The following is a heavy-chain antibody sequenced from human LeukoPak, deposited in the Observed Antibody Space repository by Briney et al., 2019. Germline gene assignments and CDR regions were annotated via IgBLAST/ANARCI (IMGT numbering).Heavy chain of an antibody. CDR1: GFTFSSYW. D-gene: IGHD3-10*01. CDR2: IKPDGSEK. CDR3: GRDSGERAVDY. J-gene: IGHJ4*02. Sequence: PGGSLRLSCAASGFTFSSYWMSWVRQDPGKGLEWVANIKPDGSEKYYVDSVKGRFTISRDNAKNSLYLQMNSLRAEDTAVYYCGRDSGERAVDYWGQGTLVTGSS. V-gene: IGHV3-7*01.